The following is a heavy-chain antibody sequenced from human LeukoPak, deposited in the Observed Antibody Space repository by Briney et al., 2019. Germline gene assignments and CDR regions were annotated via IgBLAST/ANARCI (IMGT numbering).Heavy chain of an antibody. Sequence: PGESLKISCKGSGYSFTTYWVAWVRQMPGKGLEWMGIIYPGDSETRYSPSFQGQATFSADKSISTAYVQWSSLKASDSATYYCARRGIRDGYNYADYWGQGTLVTVS. CDR3: ARRGIRDGYNYADY. CDR1: GYSFTTYW. V-gene: IGHV5-51*01. J-gene: IGHJ4*02. D-gene: IGHD5-24*01. CDR2: IYPGDSET.